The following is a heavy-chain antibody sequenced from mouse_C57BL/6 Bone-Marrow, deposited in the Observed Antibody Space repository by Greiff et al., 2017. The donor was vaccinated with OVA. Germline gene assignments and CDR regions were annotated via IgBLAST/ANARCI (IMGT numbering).Heavy chain of an antibody. J-gene: IGHJ3*01. D-gene: IGHD4-1*01. CDR1: GYTFTDYY. V-gene: IGHV1-76*01. Sequence: VQLQQSGAELVRPGASVKLSCKASGYTFTDYYINWVKQRPGQGLEWIARIYPGSGNTYYNEKFKGKATLTAEKSSSTAYMQLSSLTSEDSAVYFCARGGTRFAYWGQGTLVTVSA. CDR3: ARGGTRFAY. CDR2: IYPGSGNT.